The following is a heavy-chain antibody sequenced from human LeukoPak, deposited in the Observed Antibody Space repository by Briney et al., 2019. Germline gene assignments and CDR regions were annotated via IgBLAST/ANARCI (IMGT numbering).Heavy chain of an antibody. CDR3: ATTQLRYFDWSHFDY. D-gene: IGHD3-9*01. CDR2: IYPGDSDT. Sequence: GESLKISCKGSGYSFTSYWIGWVRQMPGKGLEWMGIIYPGDSDTRYSPSFQGQVTISADKSISTAYLQWSSLKASDTAMYYCATTQLRYFDWSHFDYWGQGTLVTVSS. CDR1: GYSFTSYW. V-gene: IGHV5-51*01. J-gene: IGHJ4*02.